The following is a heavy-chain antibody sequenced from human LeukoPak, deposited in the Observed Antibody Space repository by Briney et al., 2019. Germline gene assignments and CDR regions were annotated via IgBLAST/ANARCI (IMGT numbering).Heavy chain of an antibody. CDR3: TRRLDD. CDR1: GFSFNSDW. Sequence: GGSLRLSCAASGFSFNSDWMGWVRQAPGKGLEWVANIKHDESEKNYLDSVKGRFTISRDNAQNSLYLQMNGLRVEDTAVYYCTRRLDDWGRGTLVTVSS. J-gene: IGHJ4*02. V-gene: IGHV3-7*01. CDR2: IKHDESEK. D-gene: IGHD3-16*01.